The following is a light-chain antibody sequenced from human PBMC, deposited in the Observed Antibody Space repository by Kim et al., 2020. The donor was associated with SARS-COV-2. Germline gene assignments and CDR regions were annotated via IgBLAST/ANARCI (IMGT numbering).Light chain of an antibody. CDR1: GSNIESNY. CDR2: DNN. J-gene: IGLJ2*01. V-gene: IGLV1-51*01. Sequence: GQKVSISCSGRGSNIESNYVSWYQQYPGTAPKLLIYDNNKRPSGIPDRFSGSKSGTSATLGITGLQTGDEADYYCETWDSSLSAVVFGGGTKVTVL. CDR3: ETWDSSLSAVV.